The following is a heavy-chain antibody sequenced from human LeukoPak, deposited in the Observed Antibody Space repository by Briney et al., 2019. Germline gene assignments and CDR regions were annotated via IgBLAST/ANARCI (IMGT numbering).Heavy chain of an antibody. CDR1: GGSFSGYY. Sequence: PSVTLSLTCAVYGGSFSGYYWSWIRQPPVKGLEWIGEINHSGSTNYNPSLKSRVTISVDTSKNQFSLKLSSVTAADTAVYYCARTRYYYNSRSYGAPYYFDYWGQGTLVTVSS. CDR2: INHSGST. V-gene: IGHV4-34*01. D-gene: IGHD3-10*01. J-gene: IGHJ4*02. CDR3: ARTRYYYNSRSYGAPYYFDY.